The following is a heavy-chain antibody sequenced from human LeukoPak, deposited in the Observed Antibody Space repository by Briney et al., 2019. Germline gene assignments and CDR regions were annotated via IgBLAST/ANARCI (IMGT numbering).Heavy chain of an antibody. Sequence: ASETLSLTCTVSGGSISSSSYYWGWIRQPPGKGLEWIGSIYYSGSTYYNPSLKSRVTISVDTSKNQFSLKLSSVTAADTAVYYCARQALTMKLRTVQLSWFDPWGQGTLVTVSS. J-gene: IGHJ5*02. CDR3: ARQALTMKLRTVQLSWFDP. CDR2: IYYSGST. V-gene: IGHV4-39*01. CDR1: GGSISSSSYY. D-gene: IGHD3-22*01.